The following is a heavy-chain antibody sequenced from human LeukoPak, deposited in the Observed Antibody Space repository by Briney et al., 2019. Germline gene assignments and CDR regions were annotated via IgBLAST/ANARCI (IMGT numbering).Heavy chain of an antibody. CDR1: GVTFSSHG. CDR2: ITGSGDRT. J-gene: IGHJ4*02. CDR3: AKRGEDPVDLDY. V-gene: IGHV3-23*01. D-gene: IGHD3-16*01. Sequence: GGSLRLSCGVSGVTFSSHGMNWVRQAPGKWLEWVSAITGSGDRTYYTDSVRGRFTVSRDNSKNTLYLQMNGLRAEDTAVYYCAKRGEDPVDLDYWGQGTLVTVSS.